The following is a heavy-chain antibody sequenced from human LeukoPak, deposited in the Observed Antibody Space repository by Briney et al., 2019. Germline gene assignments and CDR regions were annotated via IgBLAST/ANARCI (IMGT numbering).Heavy chain of an antibody. CDR2: IRYDGNNK. V-gene: IGHV3-30*02. Sequence: GGSLRLSCAASGFTFSYYGMHWVRQAPGKGLDWVSFIRYDGNNKLYADSVKGRFTISRDNSKNTLYLHINSLRAEDTAVYYCVKDNPLDYWGQGTLVIVSS. D-gene: IGHD1-14*01. CDR1: GFTFSYYG. CDR3: VKDNPLDY. J-gene: IGHJ4*02.